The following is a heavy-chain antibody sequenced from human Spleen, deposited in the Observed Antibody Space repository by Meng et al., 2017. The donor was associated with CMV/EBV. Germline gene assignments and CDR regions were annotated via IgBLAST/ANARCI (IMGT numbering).Heavy chain of an antibody. D-gene: IGHD5-12*01. Sequence: ASVKVSCKASGYTFINYDISWVRQAPGQGLEWMGWISPYNGKTNYAQNLQGRLTMTTDTSTSTAYMELRSLRSDDTAVYYCARGRGYIGAWGQGTLVTVSS. CDR2: ISPYNGKT. CDR3: ARGRGYIGA. V-gene: IGHV1-18*01. CDR1: GYTFINYD. J-gene: IGHJ5*02.